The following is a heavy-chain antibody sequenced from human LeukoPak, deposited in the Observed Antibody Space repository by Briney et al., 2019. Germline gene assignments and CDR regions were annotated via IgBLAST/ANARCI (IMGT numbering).Heavy chain of an antibody. CDR1: GFTFSDYY. J-gene: IGHJ4*02. V-gene: IGHV3-11*04. D-gene: IGHD3-10*01. Sequence: GGSLRLSCAASGFTFSDYYMSWIRQAPGKGLEWVSYIGSSGSSIYYADSVKGRFTISRDNAKNSLYLQMNSLRAEDTAVYYCARDGAAGSGIPSIDYWGQGTLVTVSS. CDR2: IGSSGSSI. CDR3: ARDGAAGSGIPSIDY.